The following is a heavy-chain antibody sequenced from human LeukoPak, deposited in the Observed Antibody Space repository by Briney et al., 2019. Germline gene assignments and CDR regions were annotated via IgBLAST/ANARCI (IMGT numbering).Heavy chain of an antibody. D-gene: IGHD2-15*01. V-gene: IGHV1-18*01. CDR1: GYTFTNYG. CDR2: ITTNNGNT. Sequence: ASVKVSCKASGYTFTNYGISWVRQAPGQGLEWMGWITTNNGNTNYAQKFQGGVTMTADTSTSTAYMELRSLRSDDTAVYYCARDCSGGTCYTSYWGQGTLVTVSS. J-gene: IGHJ4*02. CDR3: ARDCSGGTCYTSY.